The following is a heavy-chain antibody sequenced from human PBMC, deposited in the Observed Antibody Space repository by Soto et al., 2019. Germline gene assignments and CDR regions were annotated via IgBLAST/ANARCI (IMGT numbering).Heavy chain of an antibody. CDR2: PHYSGST. J-gene: IGHJ4*02. CDR1: GGSISSYY. V-gene: IGHV4-59*08. D-gene: IGHD4-17*01. CDR3: ARHATHHGDYDY. Sequence: QVQLPESGPGLVKPSETLSLTCTVSGGSISSYYWCWIRQPPGKGLEWIGYPHYSGSTTYNPSLKRRXXHXAXXATTQSSLKLRPVTAAAPAGYYCARHATHHGDYDYWGQGTLVTVSS.